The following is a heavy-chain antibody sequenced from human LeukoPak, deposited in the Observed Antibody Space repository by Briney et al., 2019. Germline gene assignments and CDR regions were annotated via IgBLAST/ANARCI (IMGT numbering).Heavy chain of an antibody. J-gene: IGHJ4*02. CDR1: GFTFSSYA. CDR3: ARAPANLYFFDY. CDR2: IGSSGGST. Sequence: PGGSLRLSCAASGFTFSSYAMSWVRQAPGKGLEWVSAIGSSGGSTYYADSVKGRFTISRDNAKNPLYLQMNSLRDEDTAVYYCARAPANLYFFDYWGQGTLVTVSS. V-gene: IGHV3-23*01. D-gene: IGHD2-8*01.